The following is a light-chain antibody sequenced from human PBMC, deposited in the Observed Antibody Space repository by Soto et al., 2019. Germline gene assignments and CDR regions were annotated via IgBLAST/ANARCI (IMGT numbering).Light chain of an antibody. CDR1: QSVSSSY. CDR3: QQYGTSPPIT. J-gene: IGKJ5*01. Sequence: EIVLTQSPGTLSLSPGERATLSCRARQSVSSSYLAWYQQKCDQAPRRLIYGASSKATGIPDRFSGSGSGTDFTLTISRREPEDFEVYYCQQYGTSPPITFGQGTRLEIK. CDR2: GAS. V-gene: IGKV3-20*01.